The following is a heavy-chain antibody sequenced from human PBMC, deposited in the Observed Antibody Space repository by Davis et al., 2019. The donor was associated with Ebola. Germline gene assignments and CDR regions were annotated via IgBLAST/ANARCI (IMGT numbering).Heavy chain of an antibody. CDR2: ISYDGSNK. Sequence: GESLKISCAASGFTFSSYAMHWVRQAPGKGLEWVAVISYDGSNKYYADSVKGRFTISRDNSKNTLYLQMNSLRAEDTAVYYCARVGGPDYGDYFDYWGQGTLVTVSS. D-gene: IGHD4-17*01. J-gene: IGHJ4*02. V-gene: IGHV3-30-3*01. CDR1: GFTFSSYA. CDR3: ARVGGPDYGDYFDY.